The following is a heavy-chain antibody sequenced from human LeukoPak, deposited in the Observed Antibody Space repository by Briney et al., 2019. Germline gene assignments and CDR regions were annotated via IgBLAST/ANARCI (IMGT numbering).Heavy chain of an antibody. J-gene: IGHJ4*02. D-gene: IGHD1-26*01. CDR1: GFTFGSYA. Sequence: AGGSLRLSCAASGFTFGSYAMSWVRQAPGKGLEWVSVISGSGGSIFYADSLKGRFTISRDNAKNSLYLQMNSLRAEDTAVYYCARDRQGEPFDYWGQGTLVTVSS. CDR3: ARDRQGEPFDY. CDR2: ISGSGGSI. V-gene: IGHV3-23*01.